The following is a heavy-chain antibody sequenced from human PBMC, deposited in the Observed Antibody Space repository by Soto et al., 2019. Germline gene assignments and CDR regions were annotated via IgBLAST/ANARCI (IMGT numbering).Heavy chain of an antibody. CDR1: GFGFNFSS. J-gene: IGHJ6*03. D-gene: IGHD3-3*01. Sequence: PGGSMRLSCASSGFGFNFSSMNWFRKAPGKGLEWVSSINEDSSYIYYAHSLRGRFTISRDNAKDSLYLQMNSLRAEDTAVYYCVRDFGWYFRSGYMDVWGDGATVTVSS. CDR2: INEDSSYI. CDR3: VRDFGWYFRSGYMDV. V-gene: IGHV3-21*01.